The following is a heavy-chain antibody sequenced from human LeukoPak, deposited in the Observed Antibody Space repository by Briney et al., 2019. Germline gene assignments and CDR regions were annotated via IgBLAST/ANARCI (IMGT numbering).Heavy chain of an antibody. V-gene: IGHV1-69*13. CDR3: ARDRRHGDYSADY. J-gene: IGHJ4*02. Sequence: ASVKVSCKASGGTFSSYAISCVRQAPGKGLEWMGGIIPIFGTANYAQKFQGRVTITADESTSTAYMELSSLRSEDTAVYYCARDRRHGDYSADYWGQGTLVTVSS. D-gene: IGHD4-17*01. CDR1: GGTFSSYA. CDR2: IIPIFGTA.